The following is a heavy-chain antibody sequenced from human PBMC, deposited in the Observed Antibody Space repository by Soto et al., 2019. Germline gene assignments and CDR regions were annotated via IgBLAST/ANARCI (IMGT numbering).Heavy chain of an antibody. CDR1: GFTVSSSY. D-gene: IGHD4-17*01. CDR3: AREESSVTPKVGHYFDY. Sequence: EVQLVESGGGLVQPGGSLRLSCAASGFTVSSSYMRWVRQAPGKGLEWVSVIYSGGSTYYADSVKGRFTISRDNSKNTLYLQMNSLRAEDTAVYYCAREESSVTPKVGHYFDYWGQGTLVTVSS. V-gene: IGHV3-66*01. J-gene: IGHJ4*02. CDR2: IYSGGST.